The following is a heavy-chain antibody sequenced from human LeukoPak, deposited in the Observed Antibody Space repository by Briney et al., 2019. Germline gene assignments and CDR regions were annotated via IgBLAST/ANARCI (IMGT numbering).Heavy chain of an antibody. CDR2: IYHSGRT. V-gene: IGHV4-38-2*02. Sequence: SETLSLTCTVSGYSISSGYYWGWIRQPPGKGLEWIGSIYHSGRTFYNPSLKSRVTISVDTSKNQFSLKLTSVTAADTAVYYCARGRIVATNLAAAGKRYWFDPWGQGTLVTVSS. D-gene: IGHD5-12*01. CDR3: ARGRIVATNLAAAGKRYWFDP. CDR1: GYSISSGYY. J-gene: IGHJ5*02.